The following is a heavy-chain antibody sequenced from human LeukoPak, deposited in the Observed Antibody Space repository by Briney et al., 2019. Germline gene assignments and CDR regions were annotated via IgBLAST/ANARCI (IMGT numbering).Heavy chain of an antibody. D-gene: IGHD6-13*01. J-gene: IGHJ4*02. CDR2: IYPGDSDT. CDR3: ARRYSSSWYGYYFDY. CDR1: GYSFTSYW. Sequence: PGESLKISCKGSGYSFTSYWIGWVRQMPGKGLEWMGIIYPGDSDTRYSPSFQGQVTISADKSISTAYLQWSSLKASDTAMYYCARRYSSSWYGYYFDYWGQGTLATVSS. V-gene: IGHV5-51*03.